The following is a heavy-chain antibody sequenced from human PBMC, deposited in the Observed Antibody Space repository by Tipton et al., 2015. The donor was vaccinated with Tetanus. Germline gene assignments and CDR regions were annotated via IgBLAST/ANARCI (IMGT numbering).Heavy chain of an antibody. J-gene: IGHJ2*01. V-gene: IGHV4-39*02. Sequence: TLSLTCSLSGDSISSSTYYWGWIRQPPGKGLEWIGSIYENGDTYYNPSLKSRLTISVDTSKNQFSLRLTSVTAADTAVYYCVREGNMLERYFDLWGRGTLVTVSS. CDR1: GDSISSSTYY. CDR3: VREGNMLERYFDL. D-gene: IGHD1-1*01. CDR2: IYENGDT.